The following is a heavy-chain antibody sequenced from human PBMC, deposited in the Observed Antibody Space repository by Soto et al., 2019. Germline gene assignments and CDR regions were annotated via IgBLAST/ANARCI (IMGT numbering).Heavy chain of an antibody. V-gene: IGHV1-3*01. CDR3: ARMYSYGPFDY. Sequence: ASVKVSCKASGYTFTSYPMHWVRQAPGQSLEWVGWINAGNGNTKYSQKFQGRVTITRDTSASTAYMELSSLRSEDTAVYYCARMYSYGPFDYWGQGTLVTVSS. CDR1: GYTFTSYP. J-gene: IGHJ4*02. CDR2: INAGNGNT. D-gene: IGHD5-18*01.